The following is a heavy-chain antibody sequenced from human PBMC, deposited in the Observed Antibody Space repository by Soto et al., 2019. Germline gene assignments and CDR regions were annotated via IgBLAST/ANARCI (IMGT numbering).Heavy chain of an antibody. J-gene: IGHJ6*02. D-gene: IGHD6-19*01. Sequence: VQLVESGGGVVQPGRSLRLSCAASGFTFSTYGMHWVRQAPGKGLEWVAVMSYDGSNKYYADSVKGRFTISRDNSKNTLYLQMNSLRAEDTAVYYCAKKLDSGPWGGYGMDVWGQGTTVTVSS. CDR2: MSYDGSNK. V-gene: IGHV3-30*18. CDR3: AKKLDSGPWGGYGMDV. CDR1: GFTFSTYG.